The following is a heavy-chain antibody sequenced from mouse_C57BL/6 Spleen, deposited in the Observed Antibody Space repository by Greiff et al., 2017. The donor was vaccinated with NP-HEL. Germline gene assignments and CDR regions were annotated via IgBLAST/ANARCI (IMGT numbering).Heavy chain of an antibody. CDR1: GYTFTSYW. CDR2: IDPSDSYT. J-gene: IGHJ1*03. CDR3: AKGGYYYGWYFDV. Sequence: QVQLKQPGAELVMPGASVKLSCKASGYTFTSYWMHWVKQRPGQGLEWIGEIDPSDSYTNYNQKFKGKSTLTVDKPSSTAYMQLSSLTSEDSAVYYCAKGGYYYGWYFDVWGTGTTVTVSS. V-gene: IGHV1-69*01. D-gene: IGHD1-1*01.